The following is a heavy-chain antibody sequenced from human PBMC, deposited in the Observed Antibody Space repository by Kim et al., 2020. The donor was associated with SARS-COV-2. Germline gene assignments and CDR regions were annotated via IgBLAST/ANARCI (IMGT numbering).Heavy chain of an antibody. CDR1: GYTFTSYA. J-gene: IGHJ5*02. CDR2: INAGNGNT. V-gene: IGHV1-3*01. Sequence: ASVKVSCKASGYTFTSYAVHWVRQAPGQRLEWMGWINAGNGNTKYSQEFQGRVTITRDTSASTAYMELSSMRSEDTAVYYCAMAYDSSGFIMPWGQGTLVTVSS. CDR3: AMAYDSSGFIMP. D-gene: IGHD3-22*01.